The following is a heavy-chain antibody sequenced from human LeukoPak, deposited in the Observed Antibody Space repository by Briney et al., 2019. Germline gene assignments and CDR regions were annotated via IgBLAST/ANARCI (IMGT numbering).Heavy chain of an antibody. J-gene: IGHJ4*02. CDR2: IYYSGSS. CDR3: ARHLYNNYDIPFYFDY. CDR1: GGSISSSSSY. Sequence: PSETLSLTCSVSGGSISSSSSYWGWIRQPPGKGLEWIGSIYYSGSSFDNPVLKSRVTISVDTSKNQFSLKLSSVTAADTAVYYCARHLYNNYDIPFYFDYWGQGTLVTVSS. D-gene: IGHD4-11*01. V-gene: IGHV4-39*01.